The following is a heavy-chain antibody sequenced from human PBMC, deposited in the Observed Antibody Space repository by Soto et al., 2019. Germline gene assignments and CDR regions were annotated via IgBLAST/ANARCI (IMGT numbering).Heavy chain of an antibody. CDR2: IDPSDSYT. CDR1: GYSFTSYW. Sequence: GESLKISCKGSGYSFTSYWISWVRQMPGKGREWMGRIDPSDSYTNYSPSFQGHDTISADKSISTAYLQWSSLKASDTAMYYCARRCSGGSCYSGWYYYYGMDVWGQGTTVTVS. CDR3: ARRCSGGSCYSGWYYYYGMDV. D-gene: IGHD2-15*01. J-gene: IGHJ6*02. V-gene: IGHV5-10-1*01.